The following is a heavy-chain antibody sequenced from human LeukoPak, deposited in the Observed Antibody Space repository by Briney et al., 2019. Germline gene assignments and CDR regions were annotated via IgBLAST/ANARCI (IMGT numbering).Heavy chain of an antibody. J-gene: IGHJ6*03. D-gene: IGHD2-2*01. V-gene: IGHV1-69*13. Sequence: SVKVSCKVSGGRFSSYAISWVRQAPGQGLEWVGGIIPFFGTPYYAQKFQDRVTITADESASTAYMELSSLRSEDTAVYFCVLDQGRYFYYMDVWGRGTTVTISS. CDR3: VLDQGRYFYYMDV. CDR1: GGRFSSYA. CDR2: IIPFFGTP.